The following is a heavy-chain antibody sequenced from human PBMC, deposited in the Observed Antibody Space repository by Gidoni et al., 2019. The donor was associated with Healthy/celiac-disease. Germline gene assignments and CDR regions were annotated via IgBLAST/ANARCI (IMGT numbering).Heavy chain of an antibody. CDR2: IRGSGGST. D-gene: IGHD2-15*01. J-gene: IGHJ4*02. CDR3: AKDPYDGMVAVYYFDY. Sequence: EVQLLESGGGWVQPGGSLRLSCADSGRTFSSYAMRWVRQAPGKGLGWVSSIRGSGGSTSYADSVKGRFTISRDNSKNTLYLQMNSLRAEDTAVYYCAKDPYDGMVAVYYFDYWGQGTLVTVSS. CDR1: GRTFSSYA. V-gene: IGHV3-23*01.